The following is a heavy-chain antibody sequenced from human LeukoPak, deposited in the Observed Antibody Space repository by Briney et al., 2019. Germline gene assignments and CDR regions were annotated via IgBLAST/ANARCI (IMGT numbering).Heavy chain of an antibody. Sequence: SQTLSLTCAISGDSVSSNGFAGSWIRQPASRGLEWLGRTYYRSKGNKDYAVSVKSRITINPHTSKNKFSLQLNSVTPEDTAVYYCARATLQSVYFDCWGQGALVTVSS. J-gene: IGHJ4*02. CDR3: ARATLQSVYFDC. V-gene: IGHV6-1*01. CDR2: TYYRSKGNK. CDR1: GDSVSSNGFA.